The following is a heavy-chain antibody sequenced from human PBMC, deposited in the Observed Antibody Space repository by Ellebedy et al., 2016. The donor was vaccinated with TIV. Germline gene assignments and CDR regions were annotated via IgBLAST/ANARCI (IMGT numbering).Heavy chain of an antibody. D-gene: IGHD3-16*01. J-gene: IGHJ5*02. V-gene: IGHV3-48*01. CDR2: ISGSTGPI. Sequence: GESLKISXAASGFTFSSYSMNWVRQAPGKGLEWISYISGSTGPIHYADSVKGRFTISSDKARNLLYLEMNNLRADDTAVYYCASRLGIGPWGQGTLVTVSS. CDR1: GFTFSSYS. CDR3: ASRLGIGP.